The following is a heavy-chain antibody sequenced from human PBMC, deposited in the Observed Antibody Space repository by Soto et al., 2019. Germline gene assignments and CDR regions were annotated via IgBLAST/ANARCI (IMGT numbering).Heavy chain of an antibody. Sequence: QVQLQESGPGLVKPSETLSLTCTVSGGSISSYYWSWIRQPPGKGLVWIGYIYYSGSTNYNPSLKRRVTISVDTSKNQFSLKLSSVTAADTAVYYCAREENYYGSGASFDDWGQGTLVTVSS. D-gene: IGHD3-10*01. CDR2: IYYSGST. V-gene: IGHV4-59*01. CDR3: AREENYYGSGASFDD. J-gene: IGHJ4*02. CDR1: GGSISSYY.